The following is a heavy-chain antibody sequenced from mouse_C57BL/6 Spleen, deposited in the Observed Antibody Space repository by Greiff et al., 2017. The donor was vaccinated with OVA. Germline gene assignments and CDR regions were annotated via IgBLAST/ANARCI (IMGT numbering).Heavy chain of an antibody. CDR1: GYTFTSYG. CDR2: IYPRSGNT. Sequence: QVQLQQSGAELARPGASVKLSCKASGYTFTSYGISWVKQRTGQGLEWIGEIYPRSGNTYYNEKFKGKATLTADKSSSTAYMELRSLTSEDSAVYFCAPMVTTSLYWYFDVWGTGTTVTVSS. V-gene: IGHV1-81*01. CDR3: APMVTTSLYWYFDV. D-gene: IGHD2-2*01. J-gene: IGHJ1*03.